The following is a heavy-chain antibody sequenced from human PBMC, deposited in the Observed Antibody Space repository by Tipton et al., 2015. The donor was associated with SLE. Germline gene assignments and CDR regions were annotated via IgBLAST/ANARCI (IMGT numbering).Heavy chain of an antibody. D-gene: IGHD2-2*01. CDR3: ARDRGYCSTTSCYFDY. V-gene: IGHV4-34*01. CDR1: GGSFSGYY. Sequence: TLSLTCAVYGGSFSGYYWSWIRQPPGKGLEWIGDINHSGSTNYNPSLKSRVTISVDTSKNQFSLRLSSVTAADTAVYYCARDRGYCSTTSCYFDYWGQGTLVTVSS. J-gene: IGHJ4*02. CDR2: INHSGST.